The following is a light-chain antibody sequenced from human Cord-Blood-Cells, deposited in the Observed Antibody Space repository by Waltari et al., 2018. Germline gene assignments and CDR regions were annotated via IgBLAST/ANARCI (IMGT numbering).Light chain of an antibody. V-gene: IGKV1-39*01. CDR2: AAS. J-gene: IGKJ1*01. Sequence: DIQMTQSPSSLSASVGARVTITCRASQSISSYFNWYQQKPGKAPKLLIYAASSLQSGVPSRFSGSGSGTDFTLTISSLQPEDFATYYCQQSNSRSKFGQGTKVEIK. CDR1: QSISSY. CDR3: QQSNSRSK.